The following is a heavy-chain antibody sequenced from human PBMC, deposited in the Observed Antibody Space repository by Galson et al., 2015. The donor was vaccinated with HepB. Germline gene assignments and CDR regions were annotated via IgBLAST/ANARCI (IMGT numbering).Heavy chain of an antibody. CDR2: ISYDGSNK. CDR3: ATVTYYYDSSGYGAFDI. J-gene: IGHJ3*02. D-gene: IGHD3-22*01. CDR1: GFTFSSYA. Sequence: SLRLSCAASGFTFSSYAMHWVRQAPGKGLEWVAVISYDGSNKYYADSVKGRFTISRDNSKNTLYLQMNSLRAEDTAVYYCATVTYYYDSSGYGAFDIWGQGTMVTVSS. V-gene: IGHV3-30-3*01.